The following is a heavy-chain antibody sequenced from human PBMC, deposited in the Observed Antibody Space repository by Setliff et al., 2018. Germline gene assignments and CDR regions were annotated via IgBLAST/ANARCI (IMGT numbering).Heavy chain of an antibody. D-gene: IGHD2-15*01. V-gene: IGHV3-21*01. J-gene: IGHJ6*03. CDR2: ISLSSSYI. Sequence: PGGSLRLSCAVSGFTFNNYSVNWVRLAPGKGLEWVSSISLSSSYIFYADSVKGRFTISRDNAKNSLFLQMNTLRAEDTAVYYCARGRGSLGYCSGGYYYDDPYYYYMDVWGKGTTVTVSS. CDR3: ARGRGSLGYCSGGYYYDDPYYYYMDV. CDR1: GFTFNNYS.